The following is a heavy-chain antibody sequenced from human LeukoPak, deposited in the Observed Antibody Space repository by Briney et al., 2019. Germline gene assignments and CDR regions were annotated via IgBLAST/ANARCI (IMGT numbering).Heavy chain of an antibody. J-gene: IGHJ5*02. Sequence: SGKVSCKASGGTFSSYAISWVRQAPGQGLEWMGGIIPIFGTANYAQKFQGRVTITADESTSTAYMELSSLRSEDTAVYYCARAQYYYGSESWFDPWGQGTLVTVS. CDR1: GGTFSSYA. D-gene: IGHD3-10*01. CDR3: ARAQYYYGSESWFDP. V-gene: IGHV1-69*13. CDR2: IIPIFGTA.